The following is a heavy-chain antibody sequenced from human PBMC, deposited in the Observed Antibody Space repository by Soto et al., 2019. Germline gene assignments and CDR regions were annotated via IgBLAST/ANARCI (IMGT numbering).Heavy chain of an antibody. CDR1: GFSLSTSGVG. Sequence: QITLKESGPTLVKPTQTLTLTCTFSGFSLSTSGVGVGWIRQPPGKALERLALIYWDDDKRYSPSLKSRLTITKDTSKNQVVLTMTNMDPVDTATYYCAHGCIAAAGHNWFDPWGQGTLVTVSS. V-gene: IGHV2-5*02. CDR3: AHGCIAAAGHNWFDP. CDR2: IYWDDDK. D-gene: IGHD6-13*01. J-gene: IGHJ5*02.